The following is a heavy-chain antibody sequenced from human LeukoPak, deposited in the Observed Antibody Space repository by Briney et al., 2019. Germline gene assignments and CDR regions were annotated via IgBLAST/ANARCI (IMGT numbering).Heavy chain of an antibody. J-gene: IGHJ4*02. CDR1: GFTITNNW. Sequence: PGGSLRLSCVASGFTITNNWMYWFRQAPGRGLVWVSRIKSDESSAAYADSVKGRFTISRDNAKNTLYLQMNSLRVEDTAVYYCATVFKGSSLEDYWGQGPLVTVSS. V-gene: IGHV3-74*03. CDR3: ATVFKGSSLEDY. CDR2: IKSDESSA. D-gene: IGHD1-26*01.